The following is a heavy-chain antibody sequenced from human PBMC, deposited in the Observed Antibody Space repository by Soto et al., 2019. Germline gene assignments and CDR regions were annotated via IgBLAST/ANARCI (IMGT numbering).Heavy chain of an antibody. CDR3: VKDRYYYDSSAYRSAY. D-gene: IGHD3-22*01. J-gene: IGHJ4*02. Sequence: GGSLRLSCSASGFTFSNYAMHWVRQAPGKGLEYVSAFYSNGGSTFYADSVRGRFTISRDNSKNTLYLQMSSLRAEDTAVYYCVKDRYYYDSSAYRSAYWGQGTLVTVSS. CDR2: FYSNGGST. V-gene: IGHV3-64D*06. CDR1: GFTFSNYA.